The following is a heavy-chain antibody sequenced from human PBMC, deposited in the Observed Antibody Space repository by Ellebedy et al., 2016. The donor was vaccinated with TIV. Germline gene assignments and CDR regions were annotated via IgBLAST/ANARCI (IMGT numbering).Heavy chain of an antibody. D-gene: IGHD3-10*01. CDR1: GGSISSSTYY. V-gene: IGHV4-39*01. CDR2: IYNTGST. Sequence: SETLSLTCTVSGGSISSSTYYWGWIRQPPGTGLEWIGTIYNTGSTDYNPSLKSRVAISADTSKNQFSLRLSSVTAADTAVYYCARWFGELLYVRWFDPWGQGTLVTVSS. J-gene: IGHJ5*02. CDR3: ARWFGELLYVRWFDP.